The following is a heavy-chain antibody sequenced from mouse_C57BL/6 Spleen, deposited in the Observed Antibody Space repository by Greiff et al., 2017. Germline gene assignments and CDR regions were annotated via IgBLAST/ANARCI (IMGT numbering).Heavy chain of an antibody. J-gene: IGHJ1*03. Sequence: QVQLQQPGTELVKPGASVKLSCKASGYTFTSYWMHWVKQRPGQGLEWIGNINPSNGGTNYNEKFKSKATLTVDKSSSTAYRQLSSLTSEYSAVYYCASESNWAFYWYFDVWGTGTTVTVSS. V-gene: IGHV1-53*01. CDR2: INPSNGGT. D-gene: IGHD4-1*01. CDR1: GYTFTSYW. CDR3: ASESNWAFYWYFDV.